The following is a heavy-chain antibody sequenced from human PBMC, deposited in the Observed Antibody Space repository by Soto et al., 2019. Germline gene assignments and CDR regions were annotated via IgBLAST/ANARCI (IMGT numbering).Heavy chain of an antibody. J-gene: IGHJ4*02. CDR3: TTSSEIYCSSTSCYEDY. CDR1: GFTFSNAW. CDR2: IKSKTDGGTT. V-gene: IGHV3-15*07. Sequence: EVQLVESGGGLVKPGGSLRLSCAASGFTFSNAWMNWVRQAPGKGLEWVGRIKSKTDGGTTDYAAPVKGRFTIAIDDSKNTLYLQMNSLKTEDTAVYYCTTSSEIYCSSTSCYEDYWGQGTLVTVSS. D-gene: IGHD2-2*01.